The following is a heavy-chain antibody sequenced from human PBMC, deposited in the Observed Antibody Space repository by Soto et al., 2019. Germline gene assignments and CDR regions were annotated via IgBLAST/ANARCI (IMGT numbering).Heavy chain of an antibody. CDR3: VRDFLGNVVSVPPP. Sequence: ASVKVSCKVSGDTVTDFYIHCVRQAPGQVLEWMGWIDPNSGGTKSAQKFQGRVTMTRDTSITTASIELRRLTSDDTAVYYCVRDFLGNVVSVPPPWGQGTQVTVSS. J-gene: IGHJ5*02. V-gene: IGHV1-2*02. CDR1: GDTVTDFY. D-gene: IGHD2-15*01. CDR2: IDPNSGGT.